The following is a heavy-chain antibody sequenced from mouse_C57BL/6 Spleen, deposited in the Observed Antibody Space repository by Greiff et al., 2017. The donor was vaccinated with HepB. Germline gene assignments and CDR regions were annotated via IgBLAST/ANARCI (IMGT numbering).Heavy chain of an antibody. CDR1: GYTFTSYW. D-gene: IGHD2-1*01. CDR2: IYPGSGST. V-gene: IGHV1-55*01. J-gene: IGHJ2*01. Sequence: QVQLKESGAELVKPGASVKMSCKASGYTFTSYWITWVKQRPGQGLEWIGDIYPGSGSTNYNEKFKSKATLTVDTSSSTAYMQLSSLTSEDSAVYYCARRDYGKGRFFDYWGQGTTLTVSS. CDR3: ARRDYGKGRFFDY.